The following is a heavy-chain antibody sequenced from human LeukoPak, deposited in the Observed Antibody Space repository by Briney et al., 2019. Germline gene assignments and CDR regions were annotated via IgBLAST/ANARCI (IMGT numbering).Heavy chain of an antibody. CDR1: GYTFTSYG. CDR2: ISAYNGNT. Sequence: GASVKVSCKASGYTFTSYGISWVRQAPGQGLEWMGWISAYNGNTRYAQTFQGRVTMTTDTSTSTAYMELRSLRSDDTAIYYCARDNGIKGNPYYFDYWGQGTLVTVSS. CDR3: ARDNGIKGNPYYFDY. D-gene: IGHD1-14*01. V-gene: IGHV1-18*01. J-gene: IGHJ4*02.